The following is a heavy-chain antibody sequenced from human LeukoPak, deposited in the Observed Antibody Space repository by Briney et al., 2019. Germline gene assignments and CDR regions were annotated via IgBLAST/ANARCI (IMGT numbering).Heavy chain of an antibody. CDR3: ARDVRYSSDS. CDR1: GFTFSSYW. J-gene: IGHJ5*01. V-gene: IGHV3-74*01. Sequence: PGGSLRLSCAASGFTFSSYWMHWVRQSPGKGLVWVSLIKSDGSTTSYADSVKGRFTISRDNAKNTLYRQMNSLRAEDTAVYYCARDVRYSSDSWGQGTLVTVSS. CDR2: IKSDGSTT. D-gene: IGHD6-13*01.